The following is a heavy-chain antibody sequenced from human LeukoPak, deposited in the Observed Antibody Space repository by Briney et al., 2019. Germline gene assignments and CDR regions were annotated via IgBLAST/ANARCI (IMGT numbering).Heavy chain of an antibody. CDR2: INPNSGGT. J-gene: IGHJ4*02. CDR3: ARVALTMVRGVLYYFDY. CDR1: GYTFTGYY. Sequence: ASVKVSCKASGYTFTGYYMHWVRQAPGQGLKWMGWINPNSGGTNYAQKFQGRVTMTRDTSISTAYMELSRLRSDDTAVYYCARVALTMVRGVLYYFDYWGQGTLVTVSS. D-gene: IGHD3-10*01. V-gene: IGHV1-2*02.